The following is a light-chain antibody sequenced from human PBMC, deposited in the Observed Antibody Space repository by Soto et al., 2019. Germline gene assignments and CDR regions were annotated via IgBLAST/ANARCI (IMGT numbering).Light chain of an antibody. J-gene: IGKJ1*01. Sequence: DIQMTQSPSTLPASVGDLVTLTCRASQTISGNLAWYKQKPGKAPNLLIYKASYLESGVPSRFSGSGSGAEFTLTISSLQPDDFATYYCQQYTDYSWTFGQGTKVEIK. CDR3: QQYTDYSWT. CDR2: KAS. V-gene: IGKV1-5*03. CDR1: QTISGN.